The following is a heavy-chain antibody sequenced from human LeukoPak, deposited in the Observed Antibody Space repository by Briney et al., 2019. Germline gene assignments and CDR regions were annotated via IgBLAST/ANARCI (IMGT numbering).Heavy chain of an antibody. Sequence: SDTLSLTCTVSGDSISKYYWSWIRQPAGTALEWIGRIYTSGTINYSPSLKSRVAISVDKSKNQFSLKLTSVTAADTAVYYCARIDGDYVWGFDPWGQGTPVTVSP. V-gene: IGHV4-4*07. D-gene: IGHD3-16*01. CDR1: GDSISKYY. CDR2: IYTSGTI. J-gene: IGHJ5*02. CDR3: ARIDGDYVWGFDP.